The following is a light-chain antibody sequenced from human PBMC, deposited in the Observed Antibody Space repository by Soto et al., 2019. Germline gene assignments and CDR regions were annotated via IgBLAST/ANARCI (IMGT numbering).Light chain of an antibody. CDR3: QQYHISPFT. V-gene: IGKV3-20*01. Sequence: EIVLTQSPGTLSLSPGERATLSCRTSQSVSSGFLAWYQKKPGQAPRLLIYGASDTATGIPHRFSGSGSGTDFTLTISRLEPDDFAVYYCQQYHISPFTFGQGKRPEI. J-gene: IGKJ5*01. CDR1: QSVSSGF. CDR2: GAS.